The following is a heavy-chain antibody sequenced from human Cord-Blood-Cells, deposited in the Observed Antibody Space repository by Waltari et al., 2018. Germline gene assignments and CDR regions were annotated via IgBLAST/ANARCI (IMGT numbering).Heavy chain of an antibody. Sequence: QVQLQESGPGLVKPSETLSLTWAVSGYSISSGYYLGWLRQPPAKGLGWIGSIYHSGSTYYNPSLKSRVTISVDTSKNQFSPKRSSVTAADTAVYYCARDFKGPMIPNWFDPWGQGTLVTVSS. CDR3: ARDFKGPMIPNWFDP. J-gene: IGHJ5*02. V-gene: IGHV4-38-2*02. D-gene: IGHD3-16*01. CDR1: GYSISSGYY. CDR2: IYHSGST.